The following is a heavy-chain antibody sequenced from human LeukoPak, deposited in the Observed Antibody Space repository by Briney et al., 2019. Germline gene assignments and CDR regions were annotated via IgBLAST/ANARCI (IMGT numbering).Heavy chain of an antibody. D-gene: IGHD3-22*01. J-gene: IGHJ4*02. CDR1: GGSISSYY. V-gene: IGHV4-59*01. CDR3: AREGVEYSDYDSSGLYYFDY. Sequence: SETLSLTCTVSGGSISSYYWSWLRQPPGKGLEWIGYIYYSGSTNYNPSLKSRVTISVDTSKNQFSLKLSSVTAADTAVYYCAREGVEYSDYDSSGLYYFDYWGQGTLVTVSS. CDR2: IYYSGST.